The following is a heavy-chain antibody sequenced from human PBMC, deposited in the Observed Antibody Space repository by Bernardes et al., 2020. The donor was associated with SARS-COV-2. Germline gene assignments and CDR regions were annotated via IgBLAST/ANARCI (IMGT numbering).Heavy chain of an antibody. V-gene: IGHV1-2*04. J-gene: IGHJ4*02. D-gene: IGHD6-13*01. Sequence: ASVKVSCKTSAYTFTAYYIHWVRQAPGQGLEWMGWINPNSGATKYAQKFQDWVTMTRDTSVTTAYLEMTRLTSEDTATYYCARWLSRGASWYFDFWGQGTLVTVSS. CDR3: ARWLSRGASWYFDF. CDR1: AYTFTAYY. CDR2: INPNSGAT.